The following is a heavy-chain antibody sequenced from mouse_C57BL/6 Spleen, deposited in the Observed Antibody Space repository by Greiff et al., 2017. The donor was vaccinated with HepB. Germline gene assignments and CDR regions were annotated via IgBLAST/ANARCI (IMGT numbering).Heavy chain of an antibody. Sequence: QVQLQQPGAELVRPGSSVKLSCKASGYTFTSYWMDWVKQRPGQGLEWIGNIYPSDSETHYNQKFKDKATLTVDKSSSTAYMQLSSLTSEDSAVYYCARTGTAAIDYWGQGTTLTVSS. D-gene: IGHD4-1*01. V-gene: IGHV1-61*01. CDR2: IYPSDSET. J-gene: IGHJ2*01. CDR1: GYTFTSYW. CDR3: ARTGTAAIDY.